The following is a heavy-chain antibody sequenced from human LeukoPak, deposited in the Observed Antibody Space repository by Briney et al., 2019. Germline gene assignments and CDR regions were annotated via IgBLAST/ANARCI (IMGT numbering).Heavy chain of an antibody. V-gene: IGHV3-21*01. Sequence: GGSLRLSCAASGFTFSSYSMNWVRQAPGKGLEWVSSISSSSSYIYYADSVKGRFTISRDNAKNSLYLQMNSLRAEDTAVYYCASYDILTGYYLGGYFDYWGQGTLVTVSS. D-gene: IGHD3-9*01. J-gene: IGHJ4*02. CDR3: ASYDILTGYYLGGYFDY. CDR2: ISSSSSYI. CDR1: GFTFSSYS.